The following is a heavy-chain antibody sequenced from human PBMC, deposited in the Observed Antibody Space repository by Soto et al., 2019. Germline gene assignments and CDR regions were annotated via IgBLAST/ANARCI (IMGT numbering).Heavy chain of an antibody. D-gene: IGHD4-17*01. V-gene: IGHV3-64*01. CDR2: ISSNGGST. Sequence: GSLRLSCAASGFNFSSYAMHWVRQAPGKGLEYVSAISSNGGSTYYANSVKGRFTISRDNSKNTLYLQMGSLRAEDMAVYYCARVSDYGDYVYFDYWGQGTLVTVSS. J-gene: IGHJ4*02. CDR3: ARVSDYGDYVYFDY. CDR1: GFNFSSYA.